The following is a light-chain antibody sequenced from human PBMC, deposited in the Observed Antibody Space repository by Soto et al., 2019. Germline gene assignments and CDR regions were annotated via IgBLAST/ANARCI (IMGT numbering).Light chain of an antibody. J-gene: IGKJ5*01. CDR3: HQANSFPYT. Sequence: DIQMTQSPSSVSAFVGDRVNLTCRASQGVSSWLAWYQQKPGKAHKLLMYAASSLQRGVPLSFNGSGSGTDFTLTISSLQPEDFATYYCHQANSFPYTFGQGTRLEIK. CDR1: QGVSSW. CDR2: AAS. V-gene: IGKV1-12*02.